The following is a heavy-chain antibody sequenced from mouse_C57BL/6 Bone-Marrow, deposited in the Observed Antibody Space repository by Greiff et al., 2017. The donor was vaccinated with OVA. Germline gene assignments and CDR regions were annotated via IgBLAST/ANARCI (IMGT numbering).Heavy chain of an antibody. Sequence: LMESGAELVRPGSSVKLSCKDSYFAFMASAMHWVKQRPGHGLEWIGSFTMYSDATEYSENFKGKATLTANTSSSTAYMELSSLTSEDSAVYYCARGDDYDERIFAYWGQGTLVTVSA. V-gene: IGHV1-49*01. D-gene: IGHD2-4*01. CDR1: YFAFMASA. J-gene: IGHJ3*01. CDR3: ARGDDYDERIFAY. CDR2: FTMYSDAT.